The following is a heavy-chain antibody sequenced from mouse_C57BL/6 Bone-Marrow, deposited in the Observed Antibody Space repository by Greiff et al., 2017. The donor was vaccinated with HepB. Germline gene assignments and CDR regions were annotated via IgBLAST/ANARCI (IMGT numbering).Heavy chain of an antibody. J-gene: IGHJ3*01. D-gene: IGHD1-2*01. CDR1: GYSITSGYY. CDR2: ISYYGSN. CDR3: ARAPLLRGFAY. V-gene: IGHV3-6*01. Sequence: EVKLMESGPGLVKPSQSLSLTCSVTGYSITSGYYWNWIRQFPGNKLEWMGYISYYGSNNYNPSLKNRISITRDTSKNQFFLKLNSVTTEDTATYYCARAPLLRGFAYWGQGTLVTVSA.